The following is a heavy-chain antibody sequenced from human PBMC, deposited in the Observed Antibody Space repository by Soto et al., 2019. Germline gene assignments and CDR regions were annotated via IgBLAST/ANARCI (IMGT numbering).Heavy chain of an antibody. J-gene: IGHJ6*02. Sequence: QVQLQESGPGLVKPSQTLSLTCTVSGGSISSRGYFWSWIRQHPGKGLEWIGFIYYSGSTYYNPSLKSRVTISVDTSKNQFSLKLSSVTAADTAVYYCAREGAAPYYYYGMDVWGQGTTVTVSS. V-gene: IGHV4-31*03. D-gene: IGHD6-6*01. CDR3: AREGAAPYYYYGMDV. CDR1: GGSISSRGYF. CDR2: IYYSGST.